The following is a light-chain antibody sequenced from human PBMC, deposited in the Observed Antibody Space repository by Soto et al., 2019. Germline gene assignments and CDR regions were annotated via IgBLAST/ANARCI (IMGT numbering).Light chain of an antibody. J-gene: IGKJ1*01. V-gene: IGKV3-20*01. CDR3: QQYGSSPGT. Sequence: EIVLTQSPGTLSLSPGGRATLSCRASQSVSRNYVAWYQQKPGQSPRLLIFGASSRATGIPDRFSGSGSGTDFTLTISGLETEDFAVYYCQQYGSSPGTFGQGTKVDIK. CDR1: QSVSRNY. CDR2: GAS.